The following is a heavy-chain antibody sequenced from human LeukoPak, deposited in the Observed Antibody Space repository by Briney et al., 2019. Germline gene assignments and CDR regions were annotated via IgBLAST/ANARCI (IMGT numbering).Heavy chain of an antibody. CDR2: INAGNGNT. D-gene: IGHD5-24*01. Sequence: GASVKVSCKASGYTFTSYAMHWVRQAPGQRLEWMGWINAGNGNTKYSQKFQGRVTITRDTSASTAYMELSSLRSEDTAVYYCARAFSVEMATIKGYYFDYWGQGTLVTVSS. J-gene: IGHJ4*02. CDR3: ARAFSVEMATIKGYYFDY. CDR1: GYTFTSYA. V-gene: IGHV1-3*01.